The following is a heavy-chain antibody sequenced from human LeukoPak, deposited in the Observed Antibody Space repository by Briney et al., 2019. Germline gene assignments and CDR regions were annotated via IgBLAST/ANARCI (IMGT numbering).Heavy chain of an antibody. CDR1: GFTFSSYA. D-gene: IGHD3-10*01. Sequence: GGSLRLSCAASGFTFSSYAMSWVRQAPGKGLEWVSAISGSGGSTHYADSVKGRFTISRDNSKNTLYLQMNSLRAEDTAVYYCAKDWLRGSGSYYYYYMDVWGKGTTVTVSS. CDR3: AKDWLRGSGSYYYYYMDV. CDR2: ISGSGGST. J-gene: IGHJ6*03. V-gene: IGHV3-23*01.